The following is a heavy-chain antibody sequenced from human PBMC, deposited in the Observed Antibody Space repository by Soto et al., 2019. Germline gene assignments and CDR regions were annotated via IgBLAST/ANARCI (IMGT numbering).Heavy chain of an antibody. V-gene: IGHV5-10-1*01. CDR3: AAEAGDIVVVPAAQDV. CDR1: GYSFTSYW. D-gene: IGHD2-2*01. J-gene: IGHJ6*02. CDR2: IDPSDSYT. Sequence: GESLKISCKGSGYSFTSYWISWVRQMPGKGLEWMGRIDPSDSYTNYSPSFQGHVTISADKSISTAYLQWSGLKASDTAMYYCAAEAGDIVVVPAAQDVWGQGTTVTVSS.